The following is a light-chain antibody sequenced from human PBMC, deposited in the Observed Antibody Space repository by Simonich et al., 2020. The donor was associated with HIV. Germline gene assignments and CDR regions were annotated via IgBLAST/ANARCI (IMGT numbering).Light chain of an antibody. J-gene: IGKJ2*01. CDR1: QSVSSN. Sequence: EIVMMQSPATLSVSPGERATLSCRASQSVSSNLAWYQQKPGQAPRLLIYGASTRATGIPARFSGSASGTEFTLTITSMQAEDFAVYYCQQYNNWPLFFGQGTKVEIK. CDR3: QQYNNWPLF. CDR2: GAS. V-gene: IGKV3-15*01.